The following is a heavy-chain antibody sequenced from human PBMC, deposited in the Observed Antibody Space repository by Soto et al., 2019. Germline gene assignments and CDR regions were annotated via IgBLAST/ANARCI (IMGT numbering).Heavy chain of an antibody. J-gene: IGHJ4*02. CDR1: GGPVSGDDLY. D-gene: IGHD6-13*01. CDR2: VYHTGTT. CDR3: AFSSGTLRRSNSDN. V-gene: IGHV4-31*02. Sequence: SVTLSLTCVVSGGPVSGDDLYWSWIRHLPGKGLEWIANVYHTGTTYYNPSLKSRVSMSVDTSKNQFSLSLSSVTAADTAVYYLAFSSGTLRRSNSDNCGQGSVVTVSA.